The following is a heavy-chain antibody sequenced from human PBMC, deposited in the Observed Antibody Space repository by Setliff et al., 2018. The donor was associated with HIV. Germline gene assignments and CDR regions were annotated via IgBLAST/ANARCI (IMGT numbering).Heavy chain of an antibody. D-gene: IGHD3-10*01. CDR3: ARGYYNSGNYFEY. J-gene: IGHJ4*02. CDR2: ISTYSDET. CDR1: GYTFTTYG. V-gene: IGHV1-18*01. Sequence: ASVKVSCKPSGYTFTTYGLSWVRQAPGQGLEWMGWISTYSDETSSSQNLQGRLTMTTDTSASTVYLDLSSLRSEDTAIYYRARGYYNSGNYFEYWGQGTLVTVSS.